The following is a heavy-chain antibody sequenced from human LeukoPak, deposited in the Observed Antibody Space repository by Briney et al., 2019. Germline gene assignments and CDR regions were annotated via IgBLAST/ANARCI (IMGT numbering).Heavy chain of an antibody. Sequence: GGSLRLSCVVSGFTFSNISLSWVRQAPGKGLEWVSAISVSGSATSYADSAKGRSTVSRDNAKDTFYLQMNGLRAEDTAVYYCAKGGVAYSYSYFDYWGQGTLVTVSS. J-gene: IGHJ4*02. CDR2: ISVSGSAT. D-gene: IGHD3-10*01. CDR3: AKGGVAYSYSYFDY. CDR1: GFTFSNIS. V-gene: IGHV3-23*01.